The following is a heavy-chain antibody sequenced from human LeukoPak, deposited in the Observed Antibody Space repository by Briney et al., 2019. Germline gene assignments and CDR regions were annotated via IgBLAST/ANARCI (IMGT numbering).Heavy chain of an antibody. D-gene: IGHD2-2*01. Sequence: GGSLRLSCAASGFTFSSYFTNWVRPAPGKGLEWEANINKDGSAKDCVDSVKGRFTISRDNAKSTLYLQMNRLRAEDTAVYYCARDSSNSGFDYWGQGTLVTVSS. V-gene: IGHV3-7*01. J-gene: IGHJ4*02. CDR1: GFTFSSYF. CDR3: ARDSSNSGFDY. CDR2: INKDGSAK.